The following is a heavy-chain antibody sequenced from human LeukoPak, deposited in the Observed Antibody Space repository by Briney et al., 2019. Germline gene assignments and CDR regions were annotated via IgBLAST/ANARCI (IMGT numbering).Heavy chain of an antibody. CDR2: MNPNSGNT. V-gene: IGHV1-8*03. CDR1: GYTFTSYD. D-gene: IGHD3-10*01. J-gene: IGHJ6*03. CDR3: ARGVVTMVRGVMTRSYYMDV. Sequence: ASVTVSCKASGYTFTSYDINWVRQATGQGLEWMGWMNPNSGNTGYAQKFQGRVTITRNTSISTAYMELSSLRSEDTAVYYCARGVVTMVRGVMTRSYYMDVWGKGTTVTVSS.